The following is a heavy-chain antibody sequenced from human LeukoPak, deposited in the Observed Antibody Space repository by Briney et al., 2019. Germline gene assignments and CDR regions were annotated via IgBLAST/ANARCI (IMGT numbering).Heavy chain of an antibody. CDR1: GYTFTGYY. D-gene: IGHD5-12*01. V-gene: IGHV1-2*02. CDR3: ARDRRSGYESYYYYGMDV. CDR2: INPNSGGT. J-gene: IGHJ6*02. Sequence: ASVTVSCKASGYTFTGYYMHWVRQAPGQGLEWMGWINPNSGGTNYAQKFQGRVTMTRDTSISTAYMELSRLRSDDTAVYYCARDRRSGYESYYYYGMDVWGQGTTVTVSS.